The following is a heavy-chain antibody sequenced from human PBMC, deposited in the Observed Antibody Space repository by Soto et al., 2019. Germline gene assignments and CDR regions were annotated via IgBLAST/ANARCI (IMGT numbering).Heavy chain of an antibody. J-gene: IGHJ4*02. V-gene: IGHV3-23*01. CDR2: ISGSGSGDGT. D-gene: IGHD3-10*01. Sequence: EVQLLESGGGLVQPGGSLRLSCAASGFGFSNYAMNWVRQAPGKGLGWVSAISGSGSGDGTYYADSVKGRFTISRDSSKNTLFLQMSSLRAADTAVYYCAKGLSGRYYTLFDYWGQGVLVTVSS. CDR3: AKGLSGRYYTLFDY. CDR1: GFGFSNYA.